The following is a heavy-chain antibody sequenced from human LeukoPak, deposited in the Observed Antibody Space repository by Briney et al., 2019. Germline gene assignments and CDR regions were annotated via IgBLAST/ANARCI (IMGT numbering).Heavy chain of an antibody. D-gene: IGHD4-17*01. CDR1: GYTFTGYY. J-gene: IGHJ5*02. CDR2: INPNSGGT. Sequence: ASVKVSCKASGYTFTGYYMYWVRQAPGQGLEWMGRINPNSGGTNYAQKFQGRVTMTRDTSISTAYMELSRLRSDDTAVYYCARDNYGDYERDWFDPWGQGTLVTVSS. V-gene: IGHV1-2*06. CDR3: ARDNYGDYERDWFDP.